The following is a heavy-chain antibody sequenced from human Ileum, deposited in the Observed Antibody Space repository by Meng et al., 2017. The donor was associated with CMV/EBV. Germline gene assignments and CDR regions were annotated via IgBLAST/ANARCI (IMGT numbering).Heavy chain of an antibody. CDR3: AHLSARRTEKFDY. V-gene: IGHV2-5*02. D-gene: IGHD2-8*02. CDR2: IYWDGDK. CDR1: GFSLTTDGMA. J-gene: IGHJ4*02. Sequence: QITLKESGPALVKPTQTLTMTCTFSGFSLTTDGMAVAWIRQPPGKALELLAVIYWDGDKRYRSSLKTRLTITKDTSKDQVLLTMTNMDPLDTATYYCAHLSARRTEKFDYWGQGVLVTVSS.